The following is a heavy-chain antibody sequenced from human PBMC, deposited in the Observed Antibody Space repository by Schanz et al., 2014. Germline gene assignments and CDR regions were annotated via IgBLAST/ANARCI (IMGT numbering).Heavy chain of an antibody. CDR2: VSSDGNND. Sequence: VQLVESGGGVVQPGRSLRLSCAASGFTFSTHAMHWVRQAPGKGLEWVALVSSDGNNDYYTDSVKGRFTISRDNSKNTVHLHFSSLKSDDTAVYYCARELIAAAESWFDPWGQGTPITVSS. V-gene: IGHV3-30*03. CDR1: GFTFSTHA. J-gene: IGHJ5*02. CDR3: ARELIAAAESWFDP. D-gene: IGHD6-13*01.